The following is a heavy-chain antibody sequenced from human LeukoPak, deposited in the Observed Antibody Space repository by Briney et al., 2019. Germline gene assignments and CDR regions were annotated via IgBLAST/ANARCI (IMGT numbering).Heavy chain of an antibody. J-gene: IGHJ4*02. D-gene: IGHD3-3*01. CDR3: FYTGITIFGVVSPNTKYYFDY. CDR1: GFTFINAW. Sequence: PGGSLRLSCEASGFTFINAWMNWVRQAPGKGLEWVGRIKSTTDGGTTDYAAPVKGRFTISRDDSKNTLYLQMNSLKTEDTAVYYCFYTGITIFGVVSPNTKYYFDYWGQGTLVTVSS. V-gene: IGHV3-15*07. CDR2: IKSTTDGGTT.